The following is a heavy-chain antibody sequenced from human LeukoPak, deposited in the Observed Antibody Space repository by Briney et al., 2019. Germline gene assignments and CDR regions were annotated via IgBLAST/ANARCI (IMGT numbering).Heavy chain of an antibody. CDR2: ISYDGSNK. CDR1: GFTFSSYG. J-gene: IGHJ4*02. CDR3: AKDRRGREYQLLYYFDY. Sequence: AGGSLRLSCAASGFTFSSYGMHWVRQAPGKGLEWVAVISYDGSNKYYADSVKGRFTISRDNSKNTLYLQMNSLRAEDTAVYYCAKDRRGREYQLLYYFDYWGQGTLVTVPS. D-gene: IGHD2-2*01. V-gene: IGHV3-30*18.